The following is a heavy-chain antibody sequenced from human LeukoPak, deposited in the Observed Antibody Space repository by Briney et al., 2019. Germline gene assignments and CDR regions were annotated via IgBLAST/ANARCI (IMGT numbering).Heavy chain of an antibody. CDR3: ARGPVRGVTYWYFDL. D-gene: IGHD3-10*02. J-gene: IGHJ2*01. CDR1: GYTFTGYY. CDR2: INPNSGGT. Sequence: GASVKVSCKASGYTFTGYYMHWVRQAPGQGLEWMGWINPNSGGTNYAQKFQGRVTMTRDTSISTAYMELSRLRSDDTAVYYCARGPVRGVTYWYFDLWGRGTLVTVSS. V-gene: IGHV1-2*02.